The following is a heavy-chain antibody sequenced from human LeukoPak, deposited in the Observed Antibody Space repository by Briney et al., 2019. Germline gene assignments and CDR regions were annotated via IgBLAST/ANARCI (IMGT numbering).Heavy chain of an antibody. J-gene: IGHJ4*02. CDR2: IKQDGSEK. D-gene: IGHD3-10*01. CDR1: GFTFSSYW. Sequence: GGSLRLSCAASGFTFSSYWMSWVRQAPGKGLEWVANIKQDGSEKYYVDSVKGRFTISRDNAKNSLYLQMNSLRAEDTAVYYCARLWFGEAWDYWGQGTLVTVSA. CDR3: ARLWFGEAWDY. V-gene: IGHV3-7*01.